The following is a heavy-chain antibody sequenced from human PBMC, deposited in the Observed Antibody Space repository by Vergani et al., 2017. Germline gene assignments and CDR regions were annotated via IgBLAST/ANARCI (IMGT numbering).Heavy chain of an antibody. CDR3: ARFDSSGYNTVYWYFDL. CDR2: ISGSAHTV. Sequence: VQLVESGGGLVNPGGSLRLSCVASGFTFSDNYMSWVRQAPGGGLEWISHISGSAHTVNYADSVKGRFTISRDSAKNSLYLQMNSLRAEDTAVYYCARFDSSGYNTVYWYFDLWGRGTLVTVSS. V-gene: IGHV3-11*04. J-gene: IGHJ2*01. D-gene: IGHD3-22*01. CDR1: GFTFSDNY.